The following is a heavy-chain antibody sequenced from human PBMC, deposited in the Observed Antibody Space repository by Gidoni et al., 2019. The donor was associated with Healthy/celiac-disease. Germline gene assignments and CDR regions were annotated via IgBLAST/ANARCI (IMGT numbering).Heavy chain of an antibody. V-gene: IGHV1-3*01. CDR3: ARAPLGSGGVYFDY. D-gene: IGHD1-26*01. J-gene: IGHJ4*02. CDR2: INAGNGNT. CDR1: GYTFTSYA. Sequence: QVQLVQSGAEVKKPGASVKVSCKASGYTFTSYAMHWVRQAPGQRLEWMGWINAGNGNTKYSQKFQGRVTITRDTSASTAYMELSSLRSEDTAVYYCARAPLGSGGVYFDYWGQGTLVTVSS.